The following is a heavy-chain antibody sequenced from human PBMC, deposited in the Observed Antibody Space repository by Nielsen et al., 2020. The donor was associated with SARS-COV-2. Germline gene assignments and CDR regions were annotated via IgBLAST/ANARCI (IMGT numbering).Heavy chain of an antibody. CDR1: GFTFSSYW. D-gene: IGHD5-18*01. J-gene: IGHJ4*02. Sequence: GESLKISCAASGFTFSSYWMSWVRQAPGKGLEWVANIKQDGSEKYYVDSVKGRFTISRDNAKNSLYLQMNSLRAEDTAVYYCARPVDTANTNWGQGTLVTVSS. CDR2: IKQDGSEK. V-gene: IGHV3-7*01. CDR3: ARPVDTANTN.